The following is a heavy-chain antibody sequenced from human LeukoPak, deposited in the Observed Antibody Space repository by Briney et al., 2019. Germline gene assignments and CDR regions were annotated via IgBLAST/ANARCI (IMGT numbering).Heavy chain of an antibody. CDR2: LSGSGIAT. J-gene: IGHJ4*01. Sequence: GGSLRLSCAASGFTFSNSAMSWVRQAPGKGLEWVSTLSGSGIATYSADSVKGRFTLSRDNSKNTLYLQMNRLRAEDTAVYYCAKGIYSSGWSYFDYWGHGTLVTVSS. D-gene: IGHD6-19*01. V-gene: IGHV3-23*01. CDR3: AKGIYSSGWSYFDY. CDR1: GFTFSNSA.